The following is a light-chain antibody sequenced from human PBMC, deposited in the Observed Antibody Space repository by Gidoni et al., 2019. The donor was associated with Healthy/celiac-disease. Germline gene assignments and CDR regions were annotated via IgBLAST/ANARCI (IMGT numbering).Light chain of an antibody. J-gene: IGKJ2*01. CDR3: QQYDDLPYT. CDR1: QDINTY. V-gene: IGKV1-33*01. CDR2: DAS. Sequence: DIQMTQSPSSLSASVGDRVTITCQASQDINTYLNWYQHKPGQAPKLLIYDASTLKTGVPSRFSGSGSGTDFTFTVNTLQPEDIATYFCQQYDDLPYTFXQXTKLEIK.